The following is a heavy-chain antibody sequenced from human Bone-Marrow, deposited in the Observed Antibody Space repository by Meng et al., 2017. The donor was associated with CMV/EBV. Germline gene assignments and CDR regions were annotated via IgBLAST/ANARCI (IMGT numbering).Heavy chain of an antibody. Sequence: GESLKISCAASGFTFSSYSMNWVRQAPGKGLEWASSISSSSYIYYADSVKGRFTISRDNAKNSLYLQMNSLRAEDTAVYYCARTVVPAASHYYYYGMDVWGQGTTVTVSS. V-gene: IGHV3-21*01. J-gene: IGHJ6*02. D-gene: IGHD2-2*01. CDR2: ISSSSYI. CDR3: ARTVVPAASHYYYYGMDV. CDR1: GFTFSSYS.